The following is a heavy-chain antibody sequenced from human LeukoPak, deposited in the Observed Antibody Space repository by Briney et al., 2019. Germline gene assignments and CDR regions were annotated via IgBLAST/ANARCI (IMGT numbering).Heavy chain of an antibody. D-gene: IGHD2-15*01. CDR1: GFTFISYA. V-gene: IGHV3-30*02. J-gene: IGHJ4*02. CDR2: IRYDGSSE. Sequence: GGSLRLSCAASGFTFISYAIHWVRQAPGKGLEWVAFIRYDGSSEYYADSVKGRFTISRDNSKNTLYLQMNSLRAEDTAVYYCAKHVASRGYYFDYWGQGTLVTVSS. CDR3: AKHVASRGYYFDY.